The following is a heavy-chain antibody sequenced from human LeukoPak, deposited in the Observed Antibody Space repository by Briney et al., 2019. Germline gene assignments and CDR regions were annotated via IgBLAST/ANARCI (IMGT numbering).Heavy chain of an antibody. CDR3: AKAGYSSGWYGNDY. CDR1: GFTFSSNA. Sequence: GTLRFSCSASGFTFSSNAMSWDPQAPGKGRKGVSATSGSGGSTYYADSVKGRFTISRDNTKNTLYLQMNSLGAEDTAVYYCAKAGYSSGWYGNDYWGQGTLVTVSS. J-gene: IGHJ4*02. D-gene: IGHD6-19*01. CDR2: TSGSGGST. V-gene: IGHV3-23*01.